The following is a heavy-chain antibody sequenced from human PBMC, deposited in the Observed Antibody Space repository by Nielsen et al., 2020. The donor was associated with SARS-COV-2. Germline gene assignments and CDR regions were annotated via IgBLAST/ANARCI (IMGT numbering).Heavy chain of an antibody. CDR2: ISSSSSTI. CDR1: GFTFSSYS. V-gene: IGHV3-48*04. D-gene: IGHD6-19*01. J-gene: IGHJ3*02. CDR3: ARESVTGTDAFDI. Sequence: GGSLRLSCAVSGFTFSSYSMNWVRQAPGKGLEWVSYISSSSSTIYYADSVKGRFTISRDNAENSLSLQMNSLRAEDTAVYYCARESVTGTDAFDIWGQGTVVTVSS.